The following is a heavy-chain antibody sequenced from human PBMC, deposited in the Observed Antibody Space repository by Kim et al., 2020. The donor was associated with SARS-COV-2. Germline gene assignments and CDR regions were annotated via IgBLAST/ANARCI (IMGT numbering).Heavy chain of an antibody. Sequence: YEQKFQGRVTMTRDTSTSTVYMELSSLRSEDTDVYYCAREDRGSSSGGPIWGQGTLVTVSS. J-gene: IGHJ4*02. CDR3: AREDRGSSSGGPI. V-gene: IGHV1-46*01. D-gene: IGHD6-6*01.